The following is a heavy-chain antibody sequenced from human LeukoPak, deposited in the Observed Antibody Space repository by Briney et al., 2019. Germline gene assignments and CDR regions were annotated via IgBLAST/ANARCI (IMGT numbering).Heavy chain of an antibody. Sequence: GGSLRLSCAGSGFTFRTYSMNWVRQAPGKGLEWVSYISSSSSTIYYADSVKGRFTISRDNAKDSLYLQMNSLRAEDTAVYYCAGGGKTWGVSDYWGQGTLVTVSS. J-gene: IGHJ4*02. CDR3: AGGGKTWGVSDY. CDR1: GFTFRTYS. V-gene: IGHV3-48*04. CDR2: ISSSSSTI. D-gene: IGHD3-10*01.